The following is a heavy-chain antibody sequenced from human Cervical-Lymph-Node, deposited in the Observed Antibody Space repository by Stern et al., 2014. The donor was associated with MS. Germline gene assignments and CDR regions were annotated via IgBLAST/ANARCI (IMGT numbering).Heavy chain of an antibody. CDR2: ISYDGSNK. D-gene: IGHD3-10*01. CDR3: AKDLAPMVRGVDGMDV. J-gene: IGHJ6*02. V-gene: IGHV3-30*18. CDR1: GFTFSNYG. Sequence: QVQLVQSGGGVVQPGRSLRLSCAASGFTFSNYGMHLVRQAPGKGLEWVAVISYDGSNKCYSDSVKGRFTISRDNSKNTLYLQMNSLRAEDTAVYYCAKDLAPMVRGVDGMDVWGQGTTVTVSS.